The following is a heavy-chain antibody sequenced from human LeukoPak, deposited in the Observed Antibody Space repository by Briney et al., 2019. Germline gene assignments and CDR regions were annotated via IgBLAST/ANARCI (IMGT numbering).Heavy chain of an antibody. J-gene: IGHJ4*02. CDR1: GFTFSSCA. Sequence: GGSLRLSCAASGFTFSSCAMSWVRQAPGKGLEWVSAISTSGGRTFYADSVKGRFTISRDNSKNTLYLQMNSLNAEDTAIYYCAKDPTDFDSSGQTYFDYWGQGTLVTVSP. CDR2: ISTSGGRT. V-gene: IGHV3-23*01. D-gene: IGHD3-22*01. CDR3: AKDPTDFDSSGQTYFDY.